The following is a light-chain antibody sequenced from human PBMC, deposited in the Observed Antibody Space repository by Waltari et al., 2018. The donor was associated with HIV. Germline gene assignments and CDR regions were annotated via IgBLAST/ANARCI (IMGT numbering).Light chain of an antibody. V-gene: IGLV1-40*01. J-gene: IGLJ2*01. CDR3: QSYDRGLSLSI. Sequence: QSVLTQPPSVSGAPGQRVTISCTGTSSNIGAGYDVHWYQQLPGAAPRLVVLGDNKGPSGVPDRFSGSKAGTSASLAITGLQAEDEGSYFCQSYDRGLSLSIFGGGTELTVL. CDR2: GDN. CDR1: SSNIGAGYD.